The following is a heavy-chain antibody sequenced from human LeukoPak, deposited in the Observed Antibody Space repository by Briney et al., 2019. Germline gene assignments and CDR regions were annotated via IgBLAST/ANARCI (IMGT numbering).Heavy chain of an antibody. J-gene: IGHJ4*02. CDR1: GGSISSDS. D-gene: IGHD2-2*01. Sequence: SETLSLTCTVSGGSISSDSWSWIRQPARKGLEWIGRLYTSGSTNYNPSVTSRVTMSLDTSKNQFSLKMKYVTAADTAVYYCARDLSYPLYYFDYWGQGTLVTVSS. CDR3: ARDLSYPLYYFDY. V-gene: IGHV4-4*07. CDR2: LYTSGST.